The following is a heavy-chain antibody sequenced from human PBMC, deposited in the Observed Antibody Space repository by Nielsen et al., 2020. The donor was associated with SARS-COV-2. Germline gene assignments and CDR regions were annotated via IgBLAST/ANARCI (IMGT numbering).Heavy chain of an antibody. Sequence: GESLKISCKGSGFRFTSYWIGWVRQMPGKGLEWMGIIYPGDSDTRYSPSFQGQVTISADKSISTAYLQWSSLKASDTAMYYCARRQHSGSYSYAFDIWGQGTMVTVSS. CDR2: IYPGDSDT. CDR3: ARRQHSGSYSYAFDI. D-gene: IGHD1-26*01. CDR1: GFRFTSYW. V-gene: IGHV5-51*01. J-gene: IGHJ3*02.